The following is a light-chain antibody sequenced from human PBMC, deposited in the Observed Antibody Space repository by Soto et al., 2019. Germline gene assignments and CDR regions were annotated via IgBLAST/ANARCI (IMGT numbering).Light chain of an antibody. J-gene: IGKJ1*01. CDR1: QSASSSY. CDR3: QQYGSSSWT. Sequence: EIVLTQSPGTLSLSPGERATLSCRASQSASSSYLAWYQQKPGQAPRVLIYGASSRATGIPDRFSGSGYGTDFTLTISRLEPEDFAVYYCQQYGSSSWTFGQGTKVEIK. CDR2: GAS. V-gene: IGKV3-20*01.